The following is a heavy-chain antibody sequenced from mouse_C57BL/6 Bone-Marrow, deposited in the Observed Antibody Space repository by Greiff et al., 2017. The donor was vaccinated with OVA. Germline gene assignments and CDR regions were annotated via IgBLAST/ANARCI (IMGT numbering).Heavy chain of an antibody. CDR3: ARSYGSSYGCDY. Sequence: QVQLQQPGAELVKPGASVKMSCKASGYTFTSYWITWVKQRPGQGLEWIGDIYPGSGSTNYNEKFKSKATLTVDTSSSTAYMQLSSLTSEDSAVYYCARSYGSSYGCDYWGQGTTLTVSS. D-gene: IGHD1-1*01. J-gene: IGHJ2*01. CDR1: GYTFTSYW. V-gene: IGHV1-55*01. CDR2: IYPGSGST.